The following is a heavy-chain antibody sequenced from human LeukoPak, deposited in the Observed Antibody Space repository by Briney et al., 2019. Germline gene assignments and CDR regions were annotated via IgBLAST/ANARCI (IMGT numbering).Heavy chain of an antibody. D-gene: IGHD3-22*01. CDR2: IYYSGST. V-gene: IGHV4-61*01. CDR1: GGSVTSGTYY. J-gene: IGHJ4*02. CDR3: ARAGAYYYDSSGYFPFDY. Sequence: PSETLSLTCTVSGGSVTSGTYYWSWIRQPPGKGLEWIGYIYYSGSTNYNPSLKSRVTISVDTSKNQFSLKLSSVTAADTAVYYCARAGAYYYDSSGYFPFDYWGQGTLVTVSS.